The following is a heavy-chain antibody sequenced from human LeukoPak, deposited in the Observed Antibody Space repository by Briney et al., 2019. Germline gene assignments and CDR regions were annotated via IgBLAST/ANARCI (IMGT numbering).Heavy chain of an antibody. J-gene: IGHJ4*02. V-gene: IGHV4-34*01. CDR1: GGSFSGYY. CDR3: ARGIWSGYYSGSSFDY. D-gene: IGHD3-3*01. CDR2: INHSGST. Sequence: SETLSLTCAVYGGSFSGYYWSWIRQPPGKGLEWIGEINHSGSTNYNPSLKSRVTISVDTSKNQFSLKLSSVTVADTAVYYCARGIWSGYYSGSSFDYWGQGTLVTVSS.